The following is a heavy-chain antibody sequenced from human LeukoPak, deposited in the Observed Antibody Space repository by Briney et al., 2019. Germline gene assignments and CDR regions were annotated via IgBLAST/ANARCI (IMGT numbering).Heavy chain of an antibody. CDR3: ATDVNENIGSSDY. V-gene: IGHV1-18*01. Sequence: ASVKVSCKASGGTFSSYAISWVRQAPGQGLEWMGWIISYNGNTNYAQKLQGRVTMTTDTSTNTAYMELRSLRSDDTAVYYCATDVNENIGSSDYWGQGTLVTVSS. D-gene: IGHD2/OR15-2a*01. CDR1: GGTFSSYA. J-gene: IGHJ4*02. CDR2: IISYNGNT.